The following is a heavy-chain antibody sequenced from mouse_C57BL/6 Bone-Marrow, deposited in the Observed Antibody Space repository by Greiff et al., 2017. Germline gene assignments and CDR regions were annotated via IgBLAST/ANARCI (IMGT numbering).Heavy chain of an antibody. V-gene: IGHV1-82*01. Sequence: QVQLQQSGPELVKPGASVKISCKASGYAFSSSWMNWVKQRPGKGLEWIGRIYPGDGDTNYNGKFKGKATLTADKSSSTAYMQLSSLTSEDSAVYFCERYGYYGSSLLYYYAMDYWGQGTTVTVSS. CDR1: GYAFSSSW. D-gene: IGHD1-1*01. CDR3: ERYGYYGSSLLYYYAMDY. J-gene: IGHJ4*01. CDR2: IYPGDGDT.